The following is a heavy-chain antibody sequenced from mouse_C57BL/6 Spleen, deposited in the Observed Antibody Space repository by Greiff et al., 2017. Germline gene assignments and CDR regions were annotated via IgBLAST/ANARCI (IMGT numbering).Heavy chain of an antibody. Sequence: VQLQQPGTELVKPGASVKLSCKASGYTFTSYWMHWVKQRPGQGLEWIGNINPSNGGTNYNEKFKSKATLTVDKSSSTAYMQLSSLTSEDSAVYYYAREHYGSYGGYFEVWGTGTTVTVSS. V-gene: IGHV1-53*01. J-gene: IGHJ1*03. CDR3: AREHYGSYGGYFEV. D-gene: IGHD2-1*01. CDR1: GYTFTSYW. CDR2: INPSNGGT.